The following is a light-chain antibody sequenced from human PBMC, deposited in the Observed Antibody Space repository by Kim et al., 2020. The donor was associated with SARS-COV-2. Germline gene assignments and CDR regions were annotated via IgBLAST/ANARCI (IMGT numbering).Light chain of an antibody. CDR1: QNIVND. V-gene: IGKV1-17*01. CDR3: VQDKRYPLA. Sequence: ASLWVKVTTTCVGSQNIVNDVDWYKQRKGKTPKRLVYTTYTVRGGVPSKCTASGYGTQFTLTLSSLQPEDFAQYYSVQDKRYPLAVGQGTRMGIK. J-gene: IGKJ5*01. CDR2: TTY.